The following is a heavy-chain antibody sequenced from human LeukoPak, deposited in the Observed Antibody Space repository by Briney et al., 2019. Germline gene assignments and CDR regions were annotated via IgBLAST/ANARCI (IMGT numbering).Heavy chain of an antibody. CDR3: ARGLGYCTGGSCYRYWYFDL. CDR1: GGSFSGYY. V-gene: IGHV4-34*01. Sequence: SETLSLTCAVYGGSFSGYYWSWIRQPPGKGLEWIGEINHSGSTNYNPSLKSRVTISVDTSKNQFSLKLSSVTAEDTAVYYYARGLGYCTGGSCYRYWYFDLWGRGTLVTVSS. D-gene: IGHD2-15*01. CDR2: INHSGST. J-gene: IGHJ2*01.